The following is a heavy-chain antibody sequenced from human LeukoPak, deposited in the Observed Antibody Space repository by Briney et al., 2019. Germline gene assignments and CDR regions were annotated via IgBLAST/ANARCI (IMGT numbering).Heavy chain of an antibody. D-gene: IGHD3-16*02. CDR2: INPSGGST. Sequence: ASVKVSCKVSGYTFTSYYMHWVRQAPGQGLEWMGIINPSGGSTSYAQKFQGRVTMTRDMSTSTVYMELSSLRSEDTAVYYCARDNSVGDIAWWFDPWGQGTLVTVSS. J-gene: IGHJ5*02. V-gene: IGHV1-46*01. CDR1: GYTFTSYY. CDR3: ARDNSVGDIAWWFDP.